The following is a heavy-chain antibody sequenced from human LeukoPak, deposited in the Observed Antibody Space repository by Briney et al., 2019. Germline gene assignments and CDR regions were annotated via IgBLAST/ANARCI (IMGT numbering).Heavy chain of an antibody. V-gene: IGHV1-3*01. CDR2: INAGNGNT. CDR1: GYTLTSYA. J-gene: IGHJ3*02. D-gene: IGHD3-10*01. CDR3: AGSQSDAFDI. Sequence: GASVKVSCKASGYTLTSYALHWVRQAPGQRLEWMGWINAGNGNTKYSQKFQGRVTITRDTSASTAYMELSSLRSEDTTVYYCAGSQSDAFDIWGQGTMVTVSS.